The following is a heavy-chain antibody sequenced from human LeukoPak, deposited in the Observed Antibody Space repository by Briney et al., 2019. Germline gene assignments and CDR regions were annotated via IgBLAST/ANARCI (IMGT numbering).Heavy chain of an antibody. J-gene: IGHJ5*02. D-gene: IGHD4-17*01. V-gene: IGHV4-39*07. Sequence: PSETLSLTCTVSGGSISSSSYYWGWIRQPPGKGLEWIGSIYYSGSTYYNPSLKSRVTISVDTSKNQFSLKLTSVTAADTAVYHCARAPNDYGDYGPLDLWGQGTLVIVSS. CDR1: GGSISSSSYY. CDR3: ARAPNDYGDYGPLDL. CDR2: IYYSGST.